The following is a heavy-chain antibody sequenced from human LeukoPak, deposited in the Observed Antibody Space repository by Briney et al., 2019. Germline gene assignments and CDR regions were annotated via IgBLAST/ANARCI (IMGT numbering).Heavy chain of an antibody. CDR2: INPDSGGT. D-gene: IGHD2-2*01. CDR1: GYTFTDSY. V-gene: IGHV1-2*02. Sequence: ASVKVSCKAPGYTFTDSYIHWVRQAPGQRLEWMGWINPDSGGTNYAQKFQGRVTVTRDTSISTAYMELSRLRSDDTAVYYCARDLGCSRTSCYYASDYWGQGTLLTVSS. CDR3: ARDLGCSRTSCYYASDY. J-gene: IGHJ4*02.